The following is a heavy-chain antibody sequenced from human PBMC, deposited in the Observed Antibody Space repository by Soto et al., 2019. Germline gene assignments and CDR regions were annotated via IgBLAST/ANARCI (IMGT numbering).Heavy chain of an antibody. CDR1: GFSLSNARMG. CDR2: IFSNDEK. D-gene: IGHD3-22*01. CDR3: ARIEDYYDSSGYYYGGVGAFDI. V-gene: IGHV2-26*01. Sequence: QVTLKESGPVLVKPTETLTLTCTVSGFSLSNARMGVSWIRQPPGKALEWLAHIFSNDEKSYSTSLKSRLTISKDTAKSQVVLTMTIMDAVDTATYYCARIEDYYDSSGYYYGGVGAFDIWGQGTMVTVSS. J-gene: IGHJ3*02.